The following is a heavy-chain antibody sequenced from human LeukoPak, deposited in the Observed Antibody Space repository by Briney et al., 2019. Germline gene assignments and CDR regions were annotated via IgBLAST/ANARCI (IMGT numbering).Heavy chain of an antibody. CDR1: GLPFSDTY. CDR3: AAENPDSGNTMLYFHY. V-gene: IGHV3-15*01. CDR2: IFVNSNCGII. J-gene: IGHJ4*02. D-gene: IGHD3-10*02. Sequence: GGSLRLSCAVSGLPFSDTYMGWVRQAPGKGLEGVGRIFVNSNCGIIVYAAPLKGRVSISRDKSEDTLYLQINTVEAEDTGVYYCAAENPDSGNTMLYFHYWGQGTAVTVSS.